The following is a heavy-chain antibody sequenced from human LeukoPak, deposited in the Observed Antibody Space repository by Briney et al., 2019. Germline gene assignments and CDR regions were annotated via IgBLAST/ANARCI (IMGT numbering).Heavy chain of an antibody. D-gene: IGHD6-13*01. CDR1: GFTFSSYA. V-gene: IGHV3-21*01. CDR2: ISSGSSDI. J-gene: IGHJ6*02. Sequence: GGSLRLSCAASGFTFSSYAMSWVRQAPGKGLEWVSSISSGSSDIYYADSVKGRFTISRDNAKNSLFLQMNSLRVEDTAVYYCARDAYASSWPNYYYGMDVWGQGTMVTVSS. CDR3: ARDAYASSWPNYYYGMDV.